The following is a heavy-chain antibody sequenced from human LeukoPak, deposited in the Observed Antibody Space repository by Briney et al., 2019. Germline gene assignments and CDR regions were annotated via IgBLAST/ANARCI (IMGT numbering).Heavy chain of an antibody. Sequence: GGSLRLSCAASGLIFSNYPMSWVRQAPGKGLEWVSNIISRGDTTHYADSVKGRFSISRDNAKNFVFLQLNSLRAEDTAVYYCARGRGYCSGASCDIDYWGQGTLVTVSS. CDR1: GLIFSNYP. CDR3: ARGRGYCSGASCDIDY. CDR2: IISRGDTT. V-gene: IGHV3-48*04. J-gene: IGHJ4*02. D-gene: IGHD2-8*02.